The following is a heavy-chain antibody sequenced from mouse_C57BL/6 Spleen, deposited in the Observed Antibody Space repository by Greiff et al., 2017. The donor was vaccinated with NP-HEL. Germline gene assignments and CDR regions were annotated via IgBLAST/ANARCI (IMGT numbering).Heavy chain of an antibody. CDR2: IDPSDSET. V-gene: IGHV1-52*01. Sequence: VKLQQPGAELVRPGSSVKLSCKASGYTFTSYWMHWVKQRPIQGLEWIGNIDPSDSETHYNQKFKDKATLTVDKSSSTAYMQLSSLTSEDSAVYYCARRGYYGKRDYAMDYWGQGTSVTVSS. CDR1: GYTFTSYW. J-gene: IGHJ4*01. D-gene: IGHD2-1*01. CDR3: ARRGYYGKRDYAMDY.